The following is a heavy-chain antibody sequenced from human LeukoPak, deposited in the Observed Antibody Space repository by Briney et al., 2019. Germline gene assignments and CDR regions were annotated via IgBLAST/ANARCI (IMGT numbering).Heavy chain of an antibody. CDR2: IYYSGST. V-gene: IGHV4-59*01. J-gene: IGHJ6*02. Sequence: SETLSLTCTVSGGSISSYYWSWIRQPPGKGLEWIGYIYYSGSTNYNPSLKSRVTISVDTSKNQFSLKLSSVTAADTAVYYCARSEYYYCMDVWCQGTKVSVSS. CDR1: GGSISSYY. CDR3: ARSEYYYCMDV.